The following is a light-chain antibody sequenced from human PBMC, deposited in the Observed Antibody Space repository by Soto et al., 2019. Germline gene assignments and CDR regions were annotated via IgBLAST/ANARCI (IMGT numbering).Light chain of an antibody. CDR1: QSVSNNY. CDR2: GAY. V-gene: IGKV3-20*01. CDR3: KQYGSSLFT. Sequence: EIVLTQSPGTLSLSPGERATLSCRASQSVSNNYLAWYQQKPGQAPRLLIYGAYNRATGIQDRFSGSGSGTDFTLTIRRLEPEDFAVYYCKQYGSSLFTFGPGTKVDIK. J-gene: IGKJ3*01.